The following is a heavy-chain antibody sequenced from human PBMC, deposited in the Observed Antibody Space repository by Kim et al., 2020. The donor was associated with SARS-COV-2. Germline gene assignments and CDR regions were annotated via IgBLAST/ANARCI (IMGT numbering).Heavy chain of an antibody. CDR1: GGSISSYY. Sequence: SETLSLTCTVSGGSISSYYWSWIRQPPGKGLEWIGYIYYSGSTNYNPSLKSRVTISVDTSKNQFSLKLSSVTAADTAVYYCARGYYGSGSYLPRFDYWGQGTLVTVSS. V-gene: IGHV4-59*13. J-gene: IGHJ4*02. CDR2: IYYSGST. D-gene: IGHD3-10*01. CDR3: ARGYYGSGSYLPRFDY.